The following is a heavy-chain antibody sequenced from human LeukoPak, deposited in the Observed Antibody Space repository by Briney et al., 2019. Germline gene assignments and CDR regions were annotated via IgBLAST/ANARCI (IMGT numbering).Heavy chain of an antibody. V-gene: IGHV4-34*01. CDR2: INHGGST. Sequence: SETLSLTCAVYGGSFSGYYWSWIRQPPGKGLEWIGEINHGGSTNYNPSPKSRVTISVDTSKNQFSLKLSSVTAADTAVYYCARETGYCSGGSCYSSWFDPWGQGTLVTVSS. J-gene: IGHJ5*02. CDR1: GGSFSGYY. D-gene: IGHD2-15*01. CDR3: ARETGYCSGGSCYSSWFDP.